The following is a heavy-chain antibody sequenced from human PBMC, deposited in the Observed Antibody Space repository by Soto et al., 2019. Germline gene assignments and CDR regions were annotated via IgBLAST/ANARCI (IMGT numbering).Heavy chain of an antibody. J-gene: IGHJ6*02. Sequence: PGGSLRLSCAASGFTFSSYSMNWVRQAPGKGLEWVSSISSSSSYIYYADSVKGRFTISRDNAKNSLYLQMNSLRAEDTAVYYCASGGGAAAGYYYYYYGMDVWGQGTTVTVSS. V-gene: IGHV3-21*01. CDR1: GFTFSSYS. D-gene: IGHD6-13*01. CDR3: ASGGGAAAGYYYYYYGMDV. CDR2: ISSSSSYI.